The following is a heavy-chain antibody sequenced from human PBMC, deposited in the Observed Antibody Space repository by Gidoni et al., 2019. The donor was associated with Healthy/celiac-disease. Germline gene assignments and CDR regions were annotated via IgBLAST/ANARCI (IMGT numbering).Heavy chain of an antibody. Sequence: EVQLVASGGGLVQPGGSLRLSCAASGFTFSSYWMGWVRQAPGKGLEWVANIKQDGSEKYYVDSVKGRFTISRDNAKNSLYLQMNSLRAEDTAVYYCARLGYYYGSGFDYWGQGTLVTVSS. V-gene: IGHV3-7*01. CDR2: IKQDGSEK. D-gene: IGHD3-10*01. J-gene: IGHJ4*02. CDR3: ARLGYYYGSGFDY. CDR1: GFTFSSYW.